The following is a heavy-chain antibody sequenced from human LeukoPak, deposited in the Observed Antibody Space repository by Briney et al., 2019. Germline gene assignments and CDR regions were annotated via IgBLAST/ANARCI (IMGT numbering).Heavy chain of an antibody. V-gene: IGHV3-21*01. J-gene: IGHJ4*02. Sequence: PGGSLRLSCAASGFTFSSYSMKWVRQAPGKGLEWVSSITRTGTYIYYADSVKGRFTISRDNAKNSLYLQMNSLRAEDTAVYYCARVGVGVVVTAIDYWGQGTLVTVSS. CDR3: ARVGVGVVVTAIDY. CDR1: GFTFSSYS. D-gene: IGHD2-21*02. CDR2: ITRTGTYI.